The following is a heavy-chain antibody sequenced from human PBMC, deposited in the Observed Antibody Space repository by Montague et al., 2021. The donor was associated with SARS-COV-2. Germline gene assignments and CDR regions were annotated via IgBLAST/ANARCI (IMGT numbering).Heavy chain of an antibody. J-gene: IGHJ6*02. V-gene: IGHV4-61*02. CDR3: AGWDSVFWSSSSRGLDV. CDR1: GGSISSGSCY. D-gene: IGHD3-3*01. CDR2: IYTNGGT. Sequence: TLSLTCTVSGGSISSGSCYWCWIRQPAGKELEWIRRIYTNGGTNYHPSLKIRVSISIDTSKNQFSLRLSSVTAADTAVYDCAGWDSVFWSSSSRGLDVWGQGTTVTVSS.